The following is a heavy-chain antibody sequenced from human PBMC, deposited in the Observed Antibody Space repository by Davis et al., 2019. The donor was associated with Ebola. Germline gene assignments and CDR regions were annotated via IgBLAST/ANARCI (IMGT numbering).Heavy chain of an antibody. D-gene: IGHD6-19*01. CDR3: ARLASRGWDTKYWYFDL. V-gene: IGHV4-59*08. J-gene: IGHJ2*01. Sequence: SETLSLTCTVSGGSISSYYWSWIRQPPGKGLEWIGYIYYSGSTNYNPSLKSRVTISVDTSKNQFSLNLSSVTAADTAVYYCARLASRGWDTKYWYFDLWGRGTLITVSS. CDR2: IYYSGST. CDR1: GGSISSYY.